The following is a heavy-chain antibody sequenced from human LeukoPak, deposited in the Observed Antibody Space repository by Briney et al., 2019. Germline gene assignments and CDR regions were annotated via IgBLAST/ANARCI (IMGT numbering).Heavy chain of an antibody. D-gene: IGHD6-13*01. J-gene: IGHJ5*02. CDR1: GYTFTDYY. CDR3: ARPRIAAAGANWFDP. V-gene: IGHV1-2*02. Sequence: ASVKVSCKASGYTFTDYYMHWVRQAPGQGLEWMGWINPNSGGTNYAQKFQGRVTMTRDTSISTAYMELSRLRSDDTAVYYCARPRIAAAGANWFDPWGQGTLVTVSS. CDR2: INPNSGGT.